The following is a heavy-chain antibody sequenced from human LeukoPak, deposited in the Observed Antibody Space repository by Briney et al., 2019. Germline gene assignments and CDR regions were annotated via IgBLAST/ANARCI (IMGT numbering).Heavy chain of an antibody. D-gene: IGHD1-26*01. Sequence: GGSLRLSCAASGFTFTSYNMNWVRQAPGKGLEWVSYVTSSSSYIYYADSVKGRFTISRATAKNSLYLQMDSLRVEDTAEYYCARDPYSGNYGAYYYYYMDVWGKGTTVSVSS. CDR1: GFTFTSYN. CDR3: ARDPYSGNYGAYYYYYMDV. CDR2: VTSSSSYI. J-gene: IGHJ6*03. V-gene: IGHV3-21*06.